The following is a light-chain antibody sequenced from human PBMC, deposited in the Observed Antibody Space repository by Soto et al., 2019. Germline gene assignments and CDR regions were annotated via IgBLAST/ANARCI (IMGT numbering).Light chain of an antibody. CDR1: SSNSGSNT. V-gene: IGLV1-44*01. CDR2: SNN. CDR3: AAWDDSLNGVV. Sequence: QSVLTQPPSASGTPGQRVTNSCSGSSSNSGSNTVNWYQQLPGTAPKLLIYSNNQRPSGVPDRFSGSKSGTSASLAISGLQSEDEADYYCAAWDDSLNGVVFGGGTKLTVL. J-gene: IGLJ2*01.